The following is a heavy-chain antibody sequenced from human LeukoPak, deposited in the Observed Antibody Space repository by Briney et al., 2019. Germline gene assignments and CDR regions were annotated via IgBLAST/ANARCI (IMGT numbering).Heavy chain of an antibody. CDR1: GYTFTSYG. V-gene: IGHV1-18*01. CDR2: ISAYNGNT. CDR3: ARDGSITIFGVVIPSLDY. Sequence: ASVKVSCKASGYTFTSYGISWVRQAPGQGLEWMGWISAYNGNTKYAQKLQGRVTMTTDTSTSTAYMELRSLRSDDTAVYYCARDGSITIFGVVIPSLDYWGQGTLVTVSS. D-gene: IGHD3-3*01. J-gene: IGHJ4*02.